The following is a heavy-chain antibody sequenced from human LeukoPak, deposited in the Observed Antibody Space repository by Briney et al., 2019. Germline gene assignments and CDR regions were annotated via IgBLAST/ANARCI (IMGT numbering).Heavy chain of an antibody. CDR3: SKYCSGGNCYSGLY. CDR1: GFIFSNYA. V-gene: IGHV3-23*01. J-gene: IGHJ4*02. D-gene: IGHD2-15*01. Sequence: PGGSLRLSCAASGFIFSNYAMTWVRQAPGKGLQWVSSITSGGNTYYADSVKGRFTISRDNSKNTLYLQMNSPRAEETAVYYCSKYCSGGNCYSGLYWGQGTLVTVSS. CDR2: ITSGGNT.